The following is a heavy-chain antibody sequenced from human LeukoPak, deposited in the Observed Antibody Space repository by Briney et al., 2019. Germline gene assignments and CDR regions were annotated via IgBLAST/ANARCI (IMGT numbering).Heavy chain of an antibody. CDR1: GFTFSRYW. CDR2: INSDGSRT. Sequence: GGSLRLSCAASGFTFSRYWMHWVRQAPGKGLVWVSRINSDGSRTTYADSVRGRFTISRDNAKNTLYLQMNSLRAEDTAVYYCARVPHHYYDFWSGYYSWFDPWGQGTLVTVSS. D-gene: IGHD3-3*01. CDR3: ARVPHHYYDFWSGYYSWFDP. V-gene: IGHV3-74*01. J-gene: IGHJ5*02.